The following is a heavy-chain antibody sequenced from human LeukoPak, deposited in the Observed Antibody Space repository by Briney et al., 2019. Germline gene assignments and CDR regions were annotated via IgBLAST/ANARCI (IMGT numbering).Heavy chain of an antibody. CDR1: GFTFTNYW. CDR3: ARLAGSGWWMLDY. V-gene: IGHV3-7*01. D-gene: IGHD6-19*01. CDR2: IKQDGSDK. Sequence: GGSLRLSCAASGFTFTNYWMSWVRQAPGEGLEWVATIKQDGSDKYYVDSVKGRFTISGDNAKNSLSLQTSGLRAEDTAVYYCARLAGSGWWMLDYWGQGNLVTVSS. J-gene: IGHJ4*02.